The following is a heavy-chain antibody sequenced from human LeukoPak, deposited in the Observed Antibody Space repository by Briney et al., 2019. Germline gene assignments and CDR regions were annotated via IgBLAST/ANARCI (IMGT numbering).Heavy chain of an antibody. CDR3: ARRLAPSGMDV. D-gene: IGHD3-3*02. CDR1: GFTFSSYS. Sequence: PGGSLRLSCAASGFTFSSYSMNWVRQAPGKGLEWVAAIPYAGSNTYYADSVKGRFTTSRDNSNNTLYLQMSSLRPEDTAVYYCARRLAPSGMDVWGQGTTVTVSS. J-gene: IGHJ6*02. V-gene: IGHV3-30*03. CDR2: IPYAGSNT.